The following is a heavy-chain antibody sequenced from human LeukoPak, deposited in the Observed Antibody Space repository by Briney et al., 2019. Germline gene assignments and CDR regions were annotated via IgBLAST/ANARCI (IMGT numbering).Heavy chain of an antibody. CDR2: IYDSGST. V-gene: IGHV4-59*01. J-gene: IGHJ4*02. CDR3: ASAPSYYDSSGHGGY. Sequence: PSETLSLTCTVSGGSIRSYYWSWIRQPPGKGLEWIGYIYDSGSTNYNPSLKSRVTISVATSKYQFSLKLTSVTAADTAVYYCASAPSYYDSSGHGGYWGQGTLVTVSS. D-gene: IGHD3-22*01. CDR1: GGSIRSYY.